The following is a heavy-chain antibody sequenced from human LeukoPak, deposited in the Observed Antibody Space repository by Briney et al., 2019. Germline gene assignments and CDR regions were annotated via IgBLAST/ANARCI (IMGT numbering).Heavy chain of an antibody. CDR1: GFTFSSYS. D-gene: IGHD3-3*01. V-gene: IGHV3-48*01. CDR3: AREARFLEWLFDY. J-gene: IGHJ4*02. CDR2: ISSSSSTI. Sequence: GGSLRLSCAASGFTFSSYSMNWVRQAPGKGLEWISYISSSSSTIYYADSVKGRFTISRDNAKNSLYLQMNSLRAEDTAVYYCAREARFLEWLFDYWGQGTLVTVSS.